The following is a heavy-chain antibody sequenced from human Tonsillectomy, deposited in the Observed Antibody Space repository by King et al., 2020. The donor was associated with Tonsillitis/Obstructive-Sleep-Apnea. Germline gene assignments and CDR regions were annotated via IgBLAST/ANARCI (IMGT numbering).Heavy chain of an antibody. CDR2: INHSGST. J-gene: IGHJ5*02. D-gene: IGHD2-2*01. CDR3: ARGEYCTTTSCSREES. Sequence: QVQLQQWGAGLLKPSETLSLTCAFYSGSFSGYFWSWVRQPPGRGLEWIGEINHSGSTNYNPSLKSRVTISVDTSKNQFSLRLSSVTAADTAVYYCARGEYCTTTSCSREESWGQGTLVTVSS. V-gene: IGHV4-34*01. CDR1: SGSFSGYF.